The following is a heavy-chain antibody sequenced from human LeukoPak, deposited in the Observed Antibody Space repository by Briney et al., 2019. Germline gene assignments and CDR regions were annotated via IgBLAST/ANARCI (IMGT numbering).Heavy chain of an antibody. CDR3: ARQSGRGPPLDF. CDR2: VFYSGST. Sequence: SETLCLTCSVSGFSIRSGSHYWGWVRQPPGQGLEWIGTVFYSGSTDSNPSLRSRLTISVDTSKNQFSLSLTSVTAADTAVHFCARQSGRGPPLDFWGPGTLVIVSS. D-gene: IGHD1-26*01. CDR1: GFSIRSGSHY. J-gene: IGHJ4*02. V-gene: IGHV4-39*01.